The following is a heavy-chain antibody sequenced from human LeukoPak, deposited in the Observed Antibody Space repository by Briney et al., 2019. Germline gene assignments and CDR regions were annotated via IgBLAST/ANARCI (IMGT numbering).Heavy chain of an antibody. CDR1: GGSINSHY. CDR3: ARVFDLRFSFDY. J-gene: IGHJ4*02. Sequence: SETLSLTCTVSGGSINSHYWSWVRQPPGKGLVWIGYISYSGNTNYNPSLKSRVTISMHTSKNQLSLKLNSVTAADTAVYYCARVFDLRFSFDYWGQGTLVTVSS. D-gene: IGHD3-3*01. V-gene: IGHV4-59*11. CDR2: ISYSGNT.